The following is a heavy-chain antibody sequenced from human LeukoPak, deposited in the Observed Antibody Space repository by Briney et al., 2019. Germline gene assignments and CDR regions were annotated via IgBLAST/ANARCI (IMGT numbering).Heavy chain of an antibody. Sequence: GGSLRLSCAASGFTFSRFGMKWVRQAPGKGLEWVSSINSRSSYIYYADSVRGRFAISRDNAKNSLYLQMNSLRAEDTAVYYCARYSIGSSGYYNTDYWGQGTLVTVSS. CDR2: INSRSSYI. CDR3: ARYSIGSSGYYNTDY. V-gene: IGHV3-21*01. J-gene: IGHJ4*02. D-gene: IGHD3-22*01. CDR1: GFTFSRFG.